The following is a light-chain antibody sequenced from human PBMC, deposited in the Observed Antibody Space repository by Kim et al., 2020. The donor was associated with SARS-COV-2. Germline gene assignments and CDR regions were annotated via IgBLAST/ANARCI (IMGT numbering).Light chain of an antibody. Sequence: SVNPTCPPDRGHSGNATARHRQQPGKGPRSLMKIDSDGSHSKGDGIPDRFSGSSSGAERYLTISSLQSEDEADYYCQTWGIGFWVFGGGTQLTVL. CDR3: QTWGIGFWV. V-gene: IGLV4-69*01. J-gene: IGLJ3*02. CDR2: IDSDGSH. CDR1: RGHSGNA.